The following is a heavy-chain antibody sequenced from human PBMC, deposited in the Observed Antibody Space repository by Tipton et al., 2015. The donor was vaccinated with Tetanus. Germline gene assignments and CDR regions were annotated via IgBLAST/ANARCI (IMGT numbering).Heavy chain of an antibody. CDR1: GGSMSAGGHY. J-gene: IGHJ4*02. CDR3: ARLREIVSRSGWAFDY. Sequence: TLSLTCIVSGGSMSAGGHYGAWIRQSPGKGLEWIGSISYSGRTYYSPSLKSRVTMSVDTSKKDFSVRLGSVTAADTAVYYCARLREIVSRSGWAFDYWSQGIVVTVSS. D-gene: IGHD5/OR15-5a*01. CDR2: ISYSGRT. V-gene: IGHV4-39*02.